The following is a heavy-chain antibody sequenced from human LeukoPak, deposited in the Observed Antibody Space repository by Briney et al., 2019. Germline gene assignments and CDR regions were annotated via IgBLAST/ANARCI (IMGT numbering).Heavy chain of an antibody. D-gene: IGHD1-26*01. CDR2: INTNTGNP. CDR1: GYTFTSYA. J-gene: IGHJ4*02. CDR3: ARRGVGTTRVYYFDY. Sequence: ASVKVSCKASGYTFTSYAMNWVRQAPGQGLEWMGWINTNTGNPTYAQGFTGRFVFSLDTSVSTAYLQISSLKAEDTAVYYCARRGVGTTRVYYFDYWGQGTLVTVSS. V-gene: IGHV7-4-1*02.